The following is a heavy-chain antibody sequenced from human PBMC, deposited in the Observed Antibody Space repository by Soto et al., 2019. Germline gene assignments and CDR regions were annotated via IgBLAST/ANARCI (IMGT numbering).Heavy chain of an antibody. D-gene: IGHD6-13*01. CDR2: LANDGTTQ. V-gene: IGHV3-30*03. CDR3: ARGIGGSSWYPPDY. CDR1: GFTFNGYG. J-gene: IGHJ4*02. Sequence: QVHLVESGGGVVQPGGSLRLSCAASGFTFNGYGMHWVRQSPGEGLEWLAVLANDGTTQYYADSVTGRFTISRDNSKNTLYLQLDSLRPEDTAVYYCARGIGGSSWYPPDYWGQGTLVIVSS.